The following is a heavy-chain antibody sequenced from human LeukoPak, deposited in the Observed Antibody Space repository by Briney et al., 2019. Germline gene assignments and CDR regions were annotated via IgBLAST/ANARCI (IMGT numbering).Heavy chain of an antibody. V-gene: IGHV4-39*07. J-gene: IGHJ4*02. CDR3: ARGAGDYVWGSYRTTDY. CDR1: GGSISSSSYY. CDR2: IYYSGST. D-gene: IGHD3-16*02. Sequence: SETLSLTCTVSGGSISSSSYYWGWIRQPPGKGLEWIGSIYYSGSTYYNPSLKSRVTISVDTSKNQFSLKLSSVTAADTAVYYCARGAGDYVWGSYRTTDYWGQGTLVTVSS.